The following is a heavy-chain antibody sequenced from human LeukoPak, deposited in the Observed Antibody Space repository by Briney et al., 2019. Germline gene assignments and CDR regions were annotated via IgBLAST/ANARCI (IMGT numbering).Heavy chain of an antibody. Sequence: ASVKVSCKDSGYTFTNYGISWVRQAPGQGLEWMGWISAYSGDTNYAQKFQGRVTMTRDTSTSTAYMELRSLRSDDTAVYYCARDPGSYGDAFDIWGQGTMVTVSA. J-gene: IGHJ3*02. CDR1: GYTFTNYG. CDR3: ARDPGSYGDAFDI. V-gene: IGHV1-18*01. CDR2: ISAYSGDT. D-gene: IGHD3-16*01.